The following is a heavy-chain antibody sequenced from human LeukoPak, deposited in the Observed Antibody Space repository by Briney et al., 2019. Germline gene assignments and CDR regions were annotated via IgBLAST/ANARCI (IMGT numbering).Heavy chain of an antibody. D-gene: IGHD5-12*01. V-gene: IGHV4-61*01. CDR1: GGSVSSGSYY. J-gene: IGHJ4*02. CDR2: IYYSGST. CDR3: ARVWGYDSSDY. Sequence: PSETLSLTCTVSGGSVSSGSYYWSWIRQPPGKGLEWIGYIYYSGSTNYNPSLKSRVTISVDTSKNQFSLKLSSVTAADTAVYYCARVWGYDSSDYWGQGTLVTVSS.